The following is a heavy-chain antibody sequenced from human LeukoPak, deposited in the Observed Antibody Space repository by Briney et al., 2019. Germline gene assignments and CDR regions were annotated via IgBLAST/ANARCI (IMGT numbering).Heavy chain of an antibody. V-gene: IGHV3-30*04. J-gene: IGHJ4*02. Sequence: PGGSLRLSCAASGFTFSSYAMHWVRQAPGKGLEWVAVISYDGSNKYYADSVKGRFTISRDNSKNTLYLQMNSLRAEDTAVYYCAREGGYSYTPYFDYWGQGTLVTVSS. CDR1: GFTFSSYA. CDR3: AREGGYSYTPYFDY. CDR2: ISYDGSNK. D-gene: IGHD5-18*01.